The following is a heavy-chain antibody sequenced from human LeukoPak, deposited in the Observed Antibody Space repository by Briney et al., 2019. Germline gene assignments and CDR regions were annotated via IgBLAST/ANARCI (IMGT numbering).Heavy chain of an antibody. CDR2: IKEDESEK. V-gene: IGHV3-7*01. Sequence: PGGSLRLSCAASGFTFSSYWMSWVRQAPGNGPEWVANIKEDESEKNYVDSVKGRFTISRDNAKNTLYLQMNSLRAEDTAVYYCARDAYYYDSSGRDYYYYMDVWGKGTTVTISS. CDR3: ARDAYYYDSSGRDYYYYMDV. CDR1: GFTFSSYW. J-gene: IGHJ6*03. D-gene: IGHD3-22*01.